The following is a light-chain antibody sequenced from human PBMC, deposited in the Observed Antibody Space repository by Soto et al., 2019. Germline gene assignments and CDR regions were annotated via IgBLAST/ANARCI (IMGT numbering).Light chain of an antibody. J-gene: IGLJ2*01. V-gene: IGLV1-44*01. Sequence: QSVLTQPPSASGTPGQRVTISCSGSSSNIGSNTVNWYQQLPGTAPKLLIYSNNQRPSGVPDRFSGSKSGTSASLAISGLQSEDGVDYYCAAWDDSLNGHVVFGGGTKLTVL. CDR2: SNN. CDR1: SSNIGSNT. CDR3: AAWDDSLNGHVV.